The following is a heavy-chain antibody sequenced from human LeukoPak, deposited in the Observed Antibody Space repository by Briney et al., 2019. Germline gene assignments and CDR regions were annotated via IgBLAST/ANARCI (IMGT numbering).Heavy chain of an antibody. V-gene: IGHV3-23*01. Sequence: GGSLRLSCAASGFTFSSYAMSWVRQAPGKGLEWVSVISGSGTNTYYADSVKGRFTISRDNSKNTLYLQMNSLRAEDTALYYCVKHSGPVLAAARFDYWGQGNLATVSS. CDR2: ISGSGTNT. J-gene: IGHJ4*02. CDR3: VKHSGPVLAAARFDY. CDR1: GFTFSSYA. D-gene: IGHD2-2*01.